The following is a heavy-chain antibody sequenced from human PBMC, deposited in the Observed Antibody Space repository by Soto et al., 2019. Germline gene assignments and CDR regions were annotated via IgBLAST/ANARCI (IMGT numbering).Heavy chain of an antibody. Sequence: SETLSLTCTFSGGSISSYYWSLIRQPPGKGLEWIGYIYYSGSTNYNPSLKSRVTISVDTSKNQFSLKLNSMTAADTAVYYCARHNYGSGSTYFDYWGQGTLVTVSS. V-gene: IGHV4-59*08. CDR3: ARHNYGSGSTYFDY. D-gene: IGHD3-10*01. J-gene: IGHJ4*02. CDR2: IYYSGST. CDR1: GGSISSYY.